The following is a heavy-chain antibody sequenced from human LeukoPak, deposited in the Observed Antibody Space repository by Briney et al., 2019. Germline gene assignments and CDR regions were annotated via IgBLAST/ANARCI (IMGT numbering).Heavy chain of an antibody. J-gene: IGHJ4*02. V-gene: IGHV3-69-1*01. CDR2: VSNNNAI. Sequence: GGSLRLSCAASGFTFSSYSMNWVRQSPGKGLEWISSVSNNNAIFYADSVRGRFTISRDNARNSLYLQMSSLRVEDTAVYYCAREQTRGGDLDYWGQGAQITVSS. D-gene: IGHD2-21*02. CDR1: GFTFSSYS. CDR3: AREQTRGGDLDY.